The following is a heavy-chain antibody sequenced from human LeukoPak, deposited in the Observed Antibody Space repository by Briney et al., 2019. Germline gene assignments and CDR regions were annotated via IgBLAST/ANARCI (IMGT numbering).Heavy chain of an antibody. CDR2: ISSSSSTI. V-gene: IGHV3-48*02. J-gene: IGHJ6*02. CDR1: GFTFSSYS. Sequence: GGSLRLSCAASGFTFSSYSMNWVRQAPGKGLEWVSYISSSSSTIYYADSVKGRFTISRDNAKNSLYLQMNSLRDEDTAVYYCAREGILWSAYYYGMDVWGQGTTVTVSS. CDR3: AREGILWSAYYYGMDV. D-gene: IGHD2-21*01.